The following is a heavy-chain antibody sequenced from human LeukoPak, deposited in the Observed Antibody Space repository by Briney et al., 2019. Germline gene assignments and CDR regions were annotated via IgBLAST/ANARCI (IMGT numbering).Heavy chain of an antibody. D-gene: IGHD5-24*01. Sequence: AGGSLRLSCAASRFTFSSYGMHWVRQAPGKGLEWVAVISYDGSNKYYADSVKGRFTISRDNSKNTLYLQMNSLRAEDTAVYYCARESRDGYLTFDYWGQGTLVTVSS. CDR3: ARESRDGYLTFDY. J-gene: IGHJ4*02. CDR1: RFTFSSYG. V-gene: IGHV3-30*19. CDR2: ISYDGSNK.